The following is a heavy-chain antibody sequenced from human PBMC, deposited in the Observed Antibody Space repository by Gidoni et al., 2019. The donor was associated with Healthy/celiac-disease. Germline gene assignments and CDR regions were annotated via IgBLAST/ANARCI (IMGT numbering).Heavy chain of an antibody. Sequence: QVQLVQSGAAVKKPGSSLKVSCKASGGTFSSYAISWVRQAPGQGLEWMGGIIPIFGTANYAQKFQGRVTITADESTSTAYMELSSLRSEDTAVYYCARGIAALYYYYYGMDVWGQGTTVTVSS. D-gene: IGHD6-6*01. V-gene: IGHV1-69*01. J-gene: IGHJ6*02. CDR1: GGTFSSYA. CDR2: IIPIFGTA. CDR3: ARGIAALYYYYYGMDV.